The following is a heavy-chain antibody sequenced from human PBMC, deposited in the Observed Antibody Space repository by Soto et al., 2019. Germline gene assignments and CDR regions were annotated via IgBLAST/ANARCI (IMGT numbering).Heavy chain of an antibody. V-gene: IGHV3-23*01. D-gene: IGHD2-21*01. CDR3: AKPRTSLWLPPLDC. Sequence: GGSLRLSCAASGFTFSSYAMNWVRQTPGKGLEWVSAISGSDGSTYYADSVKGRFTISRDNSKNTLYLQMNSLRADDTAVYYCAKPRTSLWLPPLDCWGHGTQVTVSS. CDR2: ISGSDGST. CDR1: GFTFSSYA. J-gene: IGHJ4*01.